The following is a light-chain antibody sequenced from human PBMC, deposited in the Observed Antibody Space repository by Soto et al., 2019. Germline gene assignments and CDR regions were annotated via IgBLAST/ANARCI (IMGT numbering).Light chain of an antibody. J-gene: IGLJ3*02. CDR3: QSYDSSLSGSV. V-gene: IGLV1-40*01. CDR2: GNT. CDR1: SANIGAGYD. Sequence: QSVLTQPPSVSGAPGQRVTISSTGSSANIGAGYDVHWYQQLPGTAPRLLIYGNTNRPSVVPDRFSGSKSGTSASLAITGLQAEDEADYYCQSYDSSLSGSVFGGGTKLTVL.